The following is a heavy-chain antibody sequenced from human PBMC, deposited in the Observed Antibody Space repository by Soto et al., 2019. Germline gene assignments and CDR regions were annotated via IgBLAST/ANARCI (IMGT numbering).Heavy chain of an antibody. D-gene: IGHD1-1*01. CDR2: INNDGGVT. V-gene: IGHV3-74*03. CDR1: GFTFTTTW. Sequence: XVSLQLSGAASGFTFTTTWLHWVRQAPGMGLVWVSHINNDGGVTTYADSVKGRFTISRDNAKNTVYLQMNSLRAEDTAVYYCTTDGSFAQHVWGQGIMVTVAS. CDR3: TTDGSFAQHV. J-gene: IGHJ3*01.